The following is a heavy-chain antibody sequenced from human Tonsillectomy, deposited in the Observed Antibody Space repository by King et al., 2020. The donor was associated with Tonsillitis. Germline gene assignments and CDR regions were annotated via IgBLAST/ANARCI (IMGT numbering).Heavy chain of an antibody. V-gene: IGHV5-51*01. D-gene: IGHD4-23*01. CDR3: ARSYGGNSLYFQY. CDR2: IYPGDSDT. J-gene: IGHJ1*01. Sequence: EMQLVQSGAEVKKPGESLKISCKASGYSFTNYWIGWVRQMPGKGLEWMGIIYPGDSDTRYSPSFHGQVTISADKSITTAYLQWSSLKASDTAMYYCARSYGGNSLYFQYWGQGTLVTVSS. CDR1: GYSFTNYW.